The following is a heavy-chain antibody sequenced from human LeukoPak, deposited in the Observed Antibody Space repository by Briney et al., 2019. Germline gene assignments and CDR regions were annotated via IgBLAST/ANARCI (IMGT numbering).Heavy chain of an antibody. Sequence: PGGSLRLSCAASGFTFSSYWMSWVRQAPGKGLEWVANINQDGSEKYYVDSVKGRFTISRDNAKKSLYLQMNSLRAEDTAVYYCARTVAGGAAAGTVDYWGQGTLVTVSS. CDR3: ARTVAGGAAAGTVDY. J-gene: IGHJ4*02. D-gene: IGHD6-13*01. V-gene: IGHV3-7*01. CDR2: INQDGSEK. CDR1: GFTFSSYW.